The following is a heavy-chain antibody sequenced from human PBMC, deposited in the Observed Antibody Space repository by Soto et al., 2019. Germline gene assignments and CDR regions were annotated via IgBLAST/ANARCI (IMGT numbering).Heavy chain of an antibody. Sequence: QVQLVQSGAEVRKPGASVKVSCKASGYTFTTYDINWVRQATGQGLEWMGWMNPNSGNTVYAQKFQGRVTMTRNTSITTPYMELTSLTSDDTAVYYCARYPYYYCMDVWGQGTTVTVSS. J-gene: IGHJ6*02. V-gene: IGHV1-8*01. CDR1: GYTFTTYD. CDR2: MNPNSGNT. CDR3: ARYPYYYCMDV.